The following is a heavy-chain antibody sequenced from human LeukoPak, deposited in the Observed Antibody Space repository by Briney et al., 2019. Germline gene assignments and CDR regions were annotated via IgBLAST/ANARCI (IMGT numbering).Heavy chain of an antibody. Sequence: QSGRSLRLSCAASVFTFSSYAMGWVRQAPGRGLEGVLTTRGTGRSTYDAASVKGRFTLARYSSKSALCLQMNSLRAEDTAVYFCAARPPRAVAGPFDYWGQGTLVTVSS. V-gene: IGHV3-23*01. CDR3: AARPPRAVAGPFDY. CDR2: TRGTGRST. J-gene: IGHJ4*02. D-gene: IGHD6-19*01. CDR1: VFTFSSYA.